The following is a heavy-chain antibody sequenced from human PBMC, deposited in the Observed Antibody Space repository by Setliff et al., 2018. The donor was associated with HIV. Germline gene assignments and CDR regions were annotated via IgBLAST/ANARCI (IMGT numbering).Heavy chain of an antibody. CDR2: IYFSGST. J-gene: IGHJ4*02. CDR1: GGSISGSSYY. V-gene: IGHV4-39*07. Sequence: PSETLSLTCTVSGGSISGSSYYWVWIRQPPGKGLEWIGSIYFSGSTYYNPSLQSRVTISVDTSKNQFSLNLSSVTAADTAVYYCAISNFWSGYSTSPPDYLDYWGQGMLVTVSS. CDR3: AISNFWSGYSTSPPDYLDY. D-gene: IGHD3-3*01.